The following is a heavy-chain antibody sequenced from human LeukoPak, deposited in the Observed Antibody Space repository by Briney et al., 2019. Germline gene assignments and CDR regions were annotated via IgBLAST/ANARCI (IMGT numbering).Heavy chain of an antibody. V-gene: IGHV3-74*01. Sequence: GGSLRLSCEASGFTFNGHWMHWVRQAPGKGLVWVSLINGDGSTISYADSVKGRFTISRDNAKNRLYLQMNSLRAEDTAVYYCARVGYYDSSGYYPYYYYYMDVWGKGTTVTVSS. CDR1: GFTFNGHW. J-gene: IGHJ6*03. CDR2: INGDGSTI. D-gene: IGHD3-22*01. CDR3: ARVGYYDSSGYYPYYYYYMDV.